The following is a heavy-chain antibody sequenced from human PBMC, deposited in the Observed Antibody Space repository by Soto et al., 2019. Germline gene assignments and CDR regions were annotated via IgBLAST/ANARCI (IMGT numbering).Heavy chain of an antibody. CDR1: GFSLSASGVG. V-gene: IGHV2-5*02. D-gene: IGHD3-16*01. J-gene: IGHJ4*02. CDR3: APSNYVDSKFDF. Sequence: QITLKESGPTLVKPTQTLTLTCTFSGFSLSASGVGVGWIRQPPGKALEWLALIYWDDDKSYSPSLKSRLTITKHTSKNQVVLTMTNMDPVDTATYYCAPSNYVDSKFDFWGQGTLVTVSS. CDR2: IYWDDDK.